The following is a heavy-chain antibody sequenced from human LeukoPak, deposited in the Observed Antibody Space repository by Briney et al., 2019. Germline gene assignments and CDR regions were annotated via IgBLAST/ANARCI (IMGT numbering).Heavy chain of an antibody. CDR3: ARGEYSGSD. D-gene: IGHD1-1*01. V-gene: IGHV4-59*01. CDR1: GGSISSYY. Sequence: PSETLSLTCTVSGGSISSYYWSWIRQPPGKGQEWIGYIYYSGSGSTNYNPSLKSRVTISVDTSKNQFSLKLSSVTAADTAVYYCARGEYSGSDWGQGTLVTVSS. CDR2: IYYSGSGST. J-gene: IGHJ4*02.